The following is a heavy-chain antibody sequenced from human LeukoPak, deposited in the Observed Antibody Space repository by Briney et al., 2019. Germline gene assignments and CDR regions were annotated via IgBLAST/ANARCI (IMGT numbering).Heavy chain of an antibody. CDR3: ARGSGWFVY. Sequence: SETLSLTCTVSGGSVDNYYWSWVRQPPGKGLEWIGYIYYSGSTYYNPSLKSRVTISVDTSKNQFSLKMSSVTAADTAVYYCARGSGWFVYWGQGTLVTVSS. D-gene: IGHD6-25*01. CDR1: GGSVDNYY. J-gene: IGHJ5*01. CDR2: IYYSGST. V-gene: IGHV4-59*02.